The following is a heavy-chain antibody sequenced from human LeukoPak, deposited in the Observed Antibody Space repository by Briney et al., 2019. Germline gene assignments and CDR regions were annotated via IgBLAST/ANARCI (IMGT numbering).Heavy chain of an antibody. Sequence: ASEKVSCKDSGYTFTSYGISWVRQAPGQGLEWMGWISAYNSNTNYAQKLQGRVTMTTDTSTSTAYMELRSLRSDDTAVYYCARDLRFLEWARFDYWGQGTLVTVSS. D-gene: IGHD3-3*01. V-gene: IGHV1-18*01. CDR3: ARDLRFLEWARFDY. CDR2: ISAYNSNT. J-gene: IGHJ4*02. CDR1: GYTFTSYG.